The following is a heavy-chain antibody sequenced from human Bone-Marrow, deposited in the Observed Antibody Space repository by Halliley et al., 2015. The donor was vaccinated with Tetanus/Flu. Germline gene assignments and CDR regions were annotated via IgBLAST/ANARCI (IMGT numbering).Heavy chain of an antibody. J-gene: IGHJ6*02. CDR3: ARDLAYRPLVTTAGDSFYALDV. Sequence: SDVYSVDSEKGRFTISRDNSKNTLYLQINNLRVEDTAVYYCARDLAYRPLVTTAGDSFYALDVWGQGTTVTVSS. D-gene: IGHD4-17*01. CDR2: SDV. V-gene: IGHV3-33*01.